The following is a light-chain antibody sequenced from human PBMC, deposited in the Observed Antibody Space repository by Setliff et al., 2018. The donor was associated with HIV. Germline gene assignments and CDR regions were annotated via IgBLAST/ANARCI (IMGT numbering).Light chain of an antibody. CDR3: SSYISSSTLYV. Sequence: QSALTQPASVSGSPGQSITISCTGTSSDIGGYNYVSWYRHHPGKAPKLTIYEVYNRPSGVSDRFSGSKSGNTASLTISGLQAEDEADYYCSSYISSSTLYVFGTGTKVTGL. CDR1: SSDIGGYNY. J-gene: IGLJ1*01. V-gene: IGLV2-14*01. CDR2: EVY.